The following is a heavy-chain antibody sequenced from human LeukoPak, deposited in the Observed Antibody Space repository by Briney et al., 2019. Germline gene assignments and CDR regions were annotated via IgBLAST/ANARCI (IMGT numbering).Heavy chain of an antibody. Sequence: SVKVSCKASGGTFSSYAISWVRQAPGQGLEWMGGIIPIFGTANYAQKFQGRVTITADESTSTAYMELSSLRSEDTAVYYCAREELGSLIKLDHWGQGSLVTVSS. CDR3: AREELGSLIKLDH. D-gene: IGHD3-3*02. J-gene: IGHJ4*02. V-gene: IGHV1-69*13. CDR1: GGTFSSYA. CDR2: IIPIFGTA.